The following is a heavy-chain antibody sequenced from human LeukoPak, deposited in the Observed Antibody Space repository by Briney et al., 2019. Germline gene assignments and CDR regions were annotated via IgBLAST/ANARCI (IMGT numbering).Heavy chain of an antibody. CDR2: IFSSGST. CDR3: ARSYGDHKYFFDY. V-gene: IGHV4-59*13. D-gene: IGHD4-17*01. J-gene: IGHJ4*02. CDR1: GGSISSYY. Sequence: PSETLSLTCTVSGGSISSYYWNWIRQPPGKGLEWIGYIFSSGSTNYNPSLKSRVPISVDTSKNQFSLKVNSVTAADTALYYCARSYGDHKYFFDYWGQGTLVTVSS.